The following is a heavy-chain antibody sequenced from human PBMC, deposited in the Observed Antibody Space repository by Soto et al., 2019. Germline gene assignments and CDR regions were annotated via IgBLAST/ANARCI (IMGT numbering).Heavy chain of an antibody. CDR1: GGSTSSGGYY. Sequence: SETLSLTCTVSGGSTSSGGYYWSWIRQHPGKGLEWIGYIYYSGSTYYNPSLKSRVTISVDTSKNQFSLKLSSVTAADTAVYYCARVQLGDYGTNPFDYWGQGTLVTVSS. CDR3: ARVQLGDYGTNPFDY. V-gene: IGHV4-31*03. D-gene: IGHD4-17*01. CDR2: IYYSGST. J-gene: IGHJ4*02.